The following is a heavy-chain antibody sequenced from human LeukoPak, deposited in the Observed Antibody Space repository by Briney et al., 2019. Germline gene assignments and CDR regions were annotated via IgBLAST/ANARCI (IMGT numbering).Heavy chain of an antibody. V-gene: IGHV3-21*01. D-gene: IGHD6-13*01. CDR2: ISSSSSYI. CDR1: GFTFSSYS. CDR3: ARGGREQQLPQIQYYYYYYMDV. Sequence: PGGSLRLSCAASGFTFSSYSMNWARQAPGKGLEWVSSISSSSSYIYYADSVKGRFTISRDNAKNSLYLQMNSLRAEDTAVYYCARGGREQQLPQIQYYYYYYMDVWGKGTTVTVSS. J-gene: IGHJ6*03.